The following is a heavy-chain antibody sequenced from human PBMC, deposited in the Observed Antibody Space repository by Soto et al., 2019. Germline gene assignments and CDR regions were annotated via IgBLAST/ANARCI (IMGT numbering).Heavy chain of an antibody. J-gene: IGHJ5*02. CDR2: IHLSGST. Sequence: QVQLQESGPGLVKPSQTLSLTCTVSGGSISSGGYYWNWIRQLPGKGLEWIGYIHLSGSTYYNPSFTSLATLSVDTSKSQFSLKLSSVTAADTAVYYCARDQGGHTGRNWFDPWGQGTLVIVS. CDR3: ARDQGGHTGRNWFDP. D-gene: IGHD1-1*01. CDR1: GGSISSGGYY. V-gene: IGHV4-31*01.